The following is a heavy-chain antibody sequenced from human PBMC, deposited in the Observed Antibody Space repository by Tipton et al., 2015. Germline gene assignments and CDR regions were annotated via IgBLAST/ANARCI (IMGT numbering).Heavy chain of an antibody. CDR1: SDSISKYY. CDR2: IYYSGST. J-gene: IGHJ6*02. Sequence: TLSLTCSVSSDSISKYYWSWIRQPPGKGLEWIGNIYYSGSTYYNPSLNSRVTISIDTSRNQFSLKLSSVTAADTAVYYCARDFTPYQYYAMDVWGQGTTVTVSS. CDR3: ARDFTPYQYYAMDV. V-gene: IGHV4-59*04. D-gene: IGHD2/OR15-2a*01.